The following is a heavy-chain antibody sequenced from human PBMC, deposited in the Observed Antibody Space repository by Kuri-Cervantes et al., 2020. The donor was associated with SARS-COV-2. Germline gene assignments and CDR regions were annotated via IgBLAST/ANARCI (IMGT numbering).Heavy chain of an antibody. Sequence: ASVKVSCKASGYTFTGYYMHWVRQAPGQGLEWMGWIGAYNGNTNYAQKLQGRVTMTTDTSTSTAYMELRSLRSDDTAVYYCAAGLLWFGHWGYGMDVWGQGTTVTVSS. CDR1: GYTFTGYY. CDR2: IGAYNGNT. D-gene: IGHD3-10*01. J-gene: IGHJ6*02. V-gene: IGHV1-18*04. CDR3: AAGLLWFGHWGYGMDV.